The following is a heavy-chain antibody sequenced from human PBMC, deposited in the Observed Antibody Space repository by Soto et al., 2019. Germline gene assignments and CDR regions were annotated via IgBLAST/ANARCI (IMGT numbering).Heavy chain of an antibody. Sequence: PGGSLRLSCLASGVTLTGYASHWVRHAPGKGLEWVASVSPDGTERYAASVRVRFTISRDISKRTVFLQLGRLSGEDTAVYYCQRVGVGYSLGSGFTSWGQGTLVTVSS. CDR2: VSPDGTER. CDR1: GVTLTGYA. J-gene: IGHJ5*02. V-gene: IGHV3-30-3*01. CDR3: QRVGVGYSLGSGFTS. D-gene: IGHD5-18*01.